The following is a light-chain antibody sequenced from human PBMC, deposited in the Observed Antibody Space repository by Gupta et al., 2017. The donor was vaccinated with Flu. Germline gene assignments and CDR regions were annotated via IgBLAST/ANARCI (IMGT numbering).Light chain of an antibody. Sequence: QSALTQPPSASGSPGQSVTISCTGTSSDVGGYNYVSWYQQHPGKAPKLMIYEVSKRRSGVPDRFSGSKSGNTASLTVSGLQAEDEADYYCSSYAGSNMGVFGTGTKVTVL. CDR1: SSDVGGYNY. V-gene: IGLV2-8*01. CDR3: SSYAGSNMGV. J-gene: IGLJ1*01. CDR2: EVS.